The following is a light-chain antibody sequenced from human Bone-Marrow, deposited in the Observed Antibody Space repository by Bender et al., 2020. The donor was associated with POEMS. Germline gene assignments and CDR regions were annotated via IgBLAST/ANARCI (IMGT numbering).Light chain of an antibody. CDR3: QSWDRTTVV. J-gene: IGLJ2*01. CDR2: QDE. Sequence: SSDLTQTSSVSVSPGQTASITCSGDKLGDQFACWYQKKPGQSPVLVIYQDEKRPPGFLERFFGPSSGNPAPLIISGTQAVDEADYYCQSWDRTTVVFGGGTKLTVL. V-gene: IGLV3-1*01. CDR1: KLGDQF.